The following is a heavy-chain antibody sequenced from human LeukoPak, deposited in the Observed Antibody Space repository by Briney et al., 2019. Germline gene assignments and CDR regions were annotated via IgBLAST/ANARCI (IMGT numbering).Heavy chain of an antibody. V-gene: IGHV3-23*01. D-gene: IGHD2-15*01. CDR3: ARDLKVVVAATAYYSGMDV. J-gene: IGHJ6*02. CDR2: ISGSGGTT. CDR1: GFTFNSYA. Sequence: PGGSLRLSCAASGFTFNSYAMTWVRQAPGKGLEWVSSISGSGGTTYFADSVKGRFTISRDNAKNSLFLQMNSLRAEDTAVYHCARDLKVVVAATAYYSGMDVWGQGTTVTVSS.